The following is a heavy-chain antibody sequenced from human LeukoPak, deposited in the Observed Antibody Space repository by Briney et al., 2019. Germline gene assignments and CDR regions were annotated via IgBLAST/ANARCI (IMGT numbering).Heavy chain of an antibody. J-gene: IGHJ4*02. V-gene: IGHV3-73*01. CDR3: TRHRAGYYYDSSGLDY. CDR1: GFTFSGSA. Sequence: PGGSLRLSCAASGFTFSGSAMHWVRQASGKGLEWVGRIRSKPNSYATAYAASVKDRFTISRDDSKNMAYLRMNSLKTEDTAVYYCTRHRAGYYYDSSGLDYWGQGTLVTVSS. CDR2: IRSKPNSYAT. D-gene: IGHD3-22*01.